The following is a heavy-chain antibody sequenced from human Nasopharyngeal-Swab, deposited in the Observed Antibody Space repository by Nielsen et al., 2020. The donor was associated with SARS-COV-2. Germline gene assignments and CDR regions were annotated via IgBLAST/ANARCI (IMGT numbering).Heavy chain of an antibody. CDR3: AKGRSGSYYTYFDS. J-gene: IGHJ4*02. CDR2: ITKDAKTT. Sequence: GGSLRLSCVASTFTSDDYALHWVRQAPGKGLEWLSLITKDAKTTQYADSVKGRFTISRDNSKKSLYLQMSGLRPEDTAFYFCAKGRSGSYYTYFDSWGQGTLVTVSS. CDR1: TFTSDDYA. V-gene: IGHV3-43*02. D-gene: IGHD1-26*01.